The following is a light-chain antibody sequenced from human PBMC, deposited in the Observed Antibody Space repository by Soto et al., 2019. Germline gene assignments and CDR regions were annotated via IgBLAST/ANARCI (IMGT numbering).Light chain of an antibody. CDR2: EVI. V-gene: IGLV2-14*01. Sequence: QSALAQPASVSGSPGQSSTISYTGTSSDVGSYNYVSWYQQHPGKAPKLIIFEVINRPSGISNRFSGSKSGNTASLTISGLQAEDEADYYCTSYTTSSTYVFGGGTKLTVL. J-gene: IGLJ2*01. CDR3: TSYTTSSTYV. CDR1: SSDVGSYNY.